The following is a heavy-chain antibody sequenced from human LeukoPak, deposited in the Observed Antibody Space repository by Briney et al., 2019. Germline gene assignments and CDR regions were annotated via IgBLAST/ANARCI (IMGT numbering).Heavy chain of an antibody. V-gene: IGHV3-30*04. CDR2: ISYDGSNK. J-gene: IGHJ5*02. Sequence: GGSLRLSCAASGFTFSSYAMHWVRQAPGKGLEWVAVISYDGSNKYYADFVKGRFTISRDNSKNTLYLQMNSLRAEDTAVYYCARVITVAGSYNWFDPWGQGTLVTVSS. CDR1: GFTFSSYA. D-gene: IGHD6-19*01. CDR3: ARVITVAGSYNWFDP.